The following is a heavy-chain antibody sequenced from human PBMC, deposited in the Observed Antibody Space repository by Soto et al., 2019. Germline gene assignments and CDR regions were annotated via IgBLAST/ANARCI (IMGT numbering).Heavy chain of an antibody. CDR1: GYTFTSYY. CDR3: ARNMDYYYGPGSGNGHGF. J-gene: IGHJ6*02. D-gene: IGHD3-10*01. V-gene: IGHV1-2*02. CDR2: INPKFGDT. Sequence: QVQLVQSGAEMKEPGDSVRVSCEASGYTFTSYYIHWVRQAPGQGLEWMGWINPKFGDTTYAQDFQGRVSMTRDMSSSTVYMELSRLTSEDTAIYYCARNMDYYYGPGSGNGHGFWGQGTTVTVFS.